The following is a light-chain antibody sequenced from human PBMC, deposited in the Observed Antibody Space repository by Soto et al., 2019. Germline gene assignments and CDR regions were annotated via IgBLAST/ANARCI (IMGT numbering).Light chain of an antibody. CDR2: DVS. V-gene: IGLV2-14*03. CDR3: SSYTISSTVV. CDR1: SSDVGGYNY. Sequence: QSALTQPASVSGSPGQSITISCTGTSSDVGGYNYVSWYQQHPDKAPKLMIFDVSNRPSGVSNRFSGSKSGNTASLTISGLQAEDEADYYCSSYTISSTVVFGGGTKVTVL. J-gene: IGLJ2*01.